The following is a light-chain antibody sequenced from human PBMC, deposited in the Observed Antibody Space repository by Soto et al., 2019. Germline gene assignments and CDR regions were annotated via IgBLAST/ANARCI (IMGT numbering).Light chain of an antibody. CDR2: GAS. J-gene: IGKJ1*01. Sequence: EIVLTQSPGTLSLSPGERATLSCRASQTVSSSYLAWYQQKPGQAPRLLIYGASSSATGIPDRFSGSGSGTDFTLTISRLDPEDFAVYYCQQYGSSPWTFGQGTKVEI. CDR1: QTVSSSY. V-gene: IGKV3-20*01. CDR3: QQYGSSPWT.